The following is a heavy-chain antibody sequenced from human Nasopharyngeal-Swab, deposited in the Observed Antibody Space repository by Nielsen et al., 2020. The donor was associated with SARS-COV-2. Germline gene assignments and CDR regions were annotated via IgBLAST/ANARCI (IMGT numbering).Heavy chain of an antibody. D-gene: IGHD4-17*01. J-gene: IGHJ4*02. Sequence: WVGQAPGQGLEWMGGIIPIFGTANYAQRFQGRVTITADESTSTAYMELSSLRSEDTAVYYCALGTGTTVTTLGGYWGQGTLVTVSS. V-gene: IGHV1-69*01. CDR2: IIPIFGTA. CDR3: ALGTGTTVTTLGGY.